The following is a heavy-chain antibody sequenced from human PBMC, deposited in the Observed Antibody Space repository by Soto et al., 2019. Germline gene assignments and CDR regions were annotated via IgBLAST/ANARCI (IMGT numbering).Heavy chain of an antibody. J-gene: IGHJ6*02. V-gene: IGHV3-23*01. Sequence: EVQLLESGGGLPQPGGSLRLSCAASGFTFSSSAMNWVRQAPGQGLEWVSTISGGNTYYAESVNGRVTISRDNSKNTMFMQMNSLRAEDTAVYYCAEGSCTSTSCLGCYGIDVWGQGTTVTVSS. CDR2: ISGGNT. CDR1: GFTFSSSA. D-gene: IGHD2-2*01. CDR3: AEGSCTSTSCLGCYGIDV.